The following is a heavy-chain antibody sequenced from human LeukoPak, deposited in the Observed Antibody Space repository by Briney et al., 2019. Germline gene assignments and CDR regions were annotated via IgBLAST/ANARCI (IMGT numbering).Heavy chain of an antibody. V-gene: IGHV4-59*03. CDR3: AKYFAATGESHLDH. CDR2: VYYTGST. D-gene: IGHD6-13*01. CDR1: GGSISGYY. J-gene: IGHJ4*02. Sequence: PSQTLSLTCTVSGGSISGYYWSWIRQPPGKGLEWIGYVYYTGSTNYNPSLKSRVTMSVDTSKDQFSLNLRSVTAADTAVYYCAKYFAATGESHLDHWGQGSLVTVSS.